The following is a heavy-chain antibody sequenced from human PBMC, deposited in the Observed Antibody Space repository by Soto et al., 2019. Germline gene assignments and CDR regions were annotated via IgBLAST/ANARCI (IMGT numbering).Heavy chain of an antibody. Sequence: EVQLIESGGGWVQPGTSLRVSCVASGFTFHEYAIHWVRQAPGKGLEWVSGISSDGDTIAYADSVQGRFTVFRDNAKNSLYLQMNILRAEDTALYYCTKGGYDLIYYFGMDVWGQGTTVTVSS. CDR1: GFTFHEYA. V-gene: IGHV3-9*01. D-gene: IGHD5-12*01. CDR3: TKGGYDLIYYFGMDV. J-gene: IGHJ6*02. CDR2: ISSDGDTI.